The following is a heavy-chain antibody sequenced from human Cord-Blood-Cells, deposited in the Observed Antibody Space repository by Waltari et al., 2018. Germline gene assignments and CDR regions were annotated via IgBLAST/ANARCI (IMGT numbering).Heavy chain of an antibody. Sequence: QVQLVQSGAEVKKPGSSVKVSCQASGGTFSSYATRWVRQAPGQGLEWMGGIIPIFGTANYAQKFQGRVTITADESTSTAYMELSSLRSEDTAVYYCARGMLSSSPLTDYWGQGTLVTVSS. CDR2: IIPIFGTA. CDR3: ARGMLSSSPLTDY. D-gene: IGHD6-6*01. J-gene: IGHJ4*02. CDR1: GGTFSSYA. V-gene: IGHV1-69*01.